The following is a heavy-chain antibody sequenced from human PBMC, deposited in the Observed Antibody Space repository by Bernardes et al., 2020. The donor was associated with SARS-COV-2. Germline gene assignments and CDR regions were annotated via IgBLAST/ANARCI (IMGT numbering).Heavy chain of an antibody. CDR3: ATSRQQLVANWFDP. V-gene: IGHV1-24*01. CDR1: GYTLTELS. D-gene: IGHD6-13*01. J-gene: IGHJ5*02. Sequence: ASVKVSCKVSGYTLTELSMHWVRQAPGKGLEWMGGFDPEDGETIYAQQFQGRVTMTEDTSTDTAYMELSSLRSEDTAVYYCATSRQQLVANWFDPWGQGTLVTVSS. CDR2: FDPEDGET.